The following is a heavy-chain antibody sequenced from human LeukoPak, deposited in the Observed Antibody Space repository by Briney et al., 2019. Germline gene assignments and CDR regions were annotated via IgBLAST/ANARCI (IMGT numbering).Heavy chain of an antibody. V-gene: IGHV4-39*01. CDR2: IYYSGST. CDR1: GGSISSSSYY. D-gene: IGHD6-13*01. Sequence: SETLSLTCTVSGGSISSSSYYWGWIRQPPGKGLEWIGSIYYSGSTYYNPSLESRVTISVDTSKNQFSLKLSSVTAADTAVYYCARPISSSWYGGWFDPWGQGTLVTVSS. J-gene: IGHJ5*02. CDR3: ARPISSSWYGGWFDP.